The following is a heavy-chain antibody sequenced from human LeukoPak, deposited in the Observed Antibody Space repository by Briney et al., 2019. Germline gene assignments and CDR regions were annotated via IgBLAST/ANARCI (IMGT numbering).Heavy chain of an antibody. Sequence: GGSLRPSCAASGFTFSSYEMNWVRQAPGKGLEWVSYISSSGSTIYYADSVKGRFTISRDNAKNSLYLQMNSLRAEDTAVYYCARARDYYDSRDVWGKGTTVTISS. CDR2: ISSSGSTI. D-gene: IGHD3-22*01. J-gene: IGHJ6*04. V-gene: IGHV3-48*03. CDR3: ARARDYYDSRDV. CDR1: GFTFSSYE.